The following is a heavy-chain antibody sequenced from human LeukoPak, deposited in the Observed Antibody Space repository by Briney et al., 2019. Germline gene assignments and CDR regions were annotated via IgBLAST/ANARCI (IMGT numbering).Heavy chain of an antibody. V-gene: IGHV4-59*01. CDR2: IYSSGST. CDR3: ARGRGYSYGSVYFDY. Sequence: TSETLSLTCTVSGGSIRSNYWSWIRHPPGKGLEWIGYIYSSGSTNHNPSLKSRVTMSVDTSKNQFSLKLSSVTAADTAVYFCARGRGYSYGSVYFDYWGQGTLVTVSS. D-gene: IGHD5-18*01. J-gene: IGHJ4*02. CDR1: GGSIRSNY.